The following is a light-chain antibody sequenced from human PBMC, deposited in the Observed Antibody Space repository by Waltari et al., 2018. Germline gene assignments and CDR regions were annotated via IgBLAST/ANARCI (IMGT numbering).Light chain of an antibody. CDR2: EVT. Sequence: QSALTQPASVSGSPGQSITISCTGPSSDVGTYNLFSWYQQHPGKAPKLMIFEVTKRPSGVSNRFSGSKSGNSASLTISGLQAEDEADYYCCAYGGSRTLVFGGGTKLTVL. CDR1: SSDVGTYNL. CDR3: CAYGGSRTLV. J-gene: IGLJ3*02. V-gene: IGLV2-23*02.